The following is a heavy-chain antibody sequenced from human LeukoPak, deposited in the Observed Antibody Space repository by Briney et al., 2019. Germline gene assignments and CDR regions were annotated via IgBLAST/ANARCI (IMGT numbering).Heavy chain of an antibody. V-gene: IGHV3-30*04. CDR3: AKESDILTGYLVY. J-gene: IGHJ4*02. CDR2: ISYDGRNK. Sequence: PGGSLRLSCAASGFTFGTYAMYWVRQAPGKGLEWVAVISYDGRNKYYADSVKGRFTISRDNSKNTLYLQMNSLRAEDTAVYYCAKESDILTGYLVYWGQGTLVTVSS. D-gene: IGHD3-9*01. CDR1: GFTFGTYA.